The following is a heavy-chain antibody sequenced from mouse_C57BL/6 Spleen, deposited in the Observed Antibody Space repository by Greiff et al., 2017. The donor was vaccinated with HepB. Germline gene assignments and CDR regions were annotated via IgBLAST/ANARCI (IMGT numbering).Heavy chain of an antibody. J-gene: IGHJ3*01. CDR1: GYTFTDYE. V-gene: IGHV1-15*01. D-gene: IGHD4-1*01. Sequence: VQRVESGAELVRPGASVTLSCKASGYTFTDYEMHWVKQTPVHGLEWIGAIDPETGGTAYNQKFKGKAILTADKSSSTAYMELRSLTSEDSAVYYCTRVGTAAYWGQGTLVTVSA. CDR2: IDPETGGT. CDR3: TRVGTAAY.